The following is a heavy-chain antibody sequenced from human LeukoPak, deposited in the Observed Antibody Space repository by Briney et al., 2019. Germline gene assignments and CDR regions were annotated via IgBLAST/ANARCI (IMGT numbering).Heavy chain of an antibody. CDR3: ARGSSSWYGPSNWFDP. J-gene: IGHJ5*02. Sequence: PGGSLRLSCAASGFTFSSYGMHWVRQAPGKGLEWVAVISYDGSNKYYADSVKGRFTISRDNSKNTLYLQMNSLRAEDTAVYYCARGSSSWYGPSNWFDPWGQGTLVTASS. CDR1: GFTFSSYG. D-gene: IGHD6-13*01. V-gene: IGHV3-30*03. CDR2: ISYDGSNK.